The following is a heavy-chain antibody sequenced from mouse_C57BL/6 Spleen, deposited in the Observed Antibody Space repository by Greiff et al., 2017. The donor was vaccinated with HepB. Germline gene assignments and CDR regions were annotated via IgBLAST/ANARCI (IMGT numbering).Heavy chain of an antibody. CDR2: IHPNSGST. CDR3: ARELRSYYAMDY. D-gene: IGHD4-1*01. J-gene: IGHJ4*01. V-gene: IGHV1-64*01. Sequence: QVQLQQPGAELVKPGASVKLSCKASGYTFTSYWMHWVKQRPGQGLEWIGMIHPNSGSTNYNEKFKSKATLTVDKSSSTAYMQLSSLTSEDSAVYYCARELRSYYAMDYWGQGTSVTVSS. CDR1: GYTFTSYW.